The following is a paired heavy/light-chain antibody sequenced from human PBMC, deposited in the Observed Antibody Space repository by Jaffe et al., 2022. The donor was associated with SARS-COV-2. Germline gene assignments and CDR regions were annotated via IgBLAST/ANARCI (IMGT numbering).Light chain of an antibody. J-gene: IGKJ5*01. CDR2: GAS. CDR1: QSVSSRH. CDR3: QQYAVSPIT. Sequence: EIVLTQSPGTLSLSPGGRATLSCRASQSVSSRHLAWYQQKPGQAPRLLIYGASNRATGIPDRFSGGGSGTDFTLTISRLEPDDFAVYYCQQYAVSPITFGQGTRLEIK. V-gene: IGKV3-20*01.
Heavy chain of an antibody. CDR2: IRSKHFGGTT. Sequence: EVQLVESGGGLAQPGRSLRLPCSTSGFTFGDFAIGWFRQAPGKGLDWIGIIRSKHFGGTTEYAASVKDRFTISRDDSKAIAYLQMSSLKTEDTAVYYCARHLPYVRDDAFDFWGQGTMVSVSS. CDR3: ARHLPYVRDDAFDF. D-gene: IGHD3-10*02. J-gene: IGHJ3*01. CDR1: GFTFGDFA. V-gene: IGHV3-49*03.